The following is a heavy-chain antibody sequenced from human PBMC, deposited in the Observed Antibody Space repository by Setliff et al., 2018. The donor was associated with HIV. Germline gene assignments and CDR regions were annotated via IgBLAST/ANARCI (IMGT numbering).Heavy chain of an antibody. CDR1: GFTFSRFS. D-gene: IGHD3-3*01. CDR3: VRDFEYWSGVFVWGYFHF. J-gene: IGHJ4*02. Sequence: GGSLRLSCSSYGFTFSRFSMHWVRQAPGKGLQYVAGINGNGQTTYYGDSVKGRFTISRDNSKNTLSLQLNSLRPEDTAMYHCVRDFEYWSGVFVWGYFHFWGQGTPVTVSS. CDR2: INGNGQTT. V-gene: IGHV3-64D*08.